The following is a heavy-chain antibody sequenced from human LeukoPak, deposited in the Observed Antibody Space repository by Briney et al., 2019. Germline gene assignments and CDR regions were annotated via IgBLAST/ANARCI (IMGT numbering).Heavy chain of an antibody. CDR1: GFTFSSYG. CDR3: AKNLAVVASPEEDDY. Sequence: PGRSLRLSCAASGFTFSSYGMHWVRQAPGKGLEWVSVISYDGSNRYYADSVKGRFTISRDNSKNTLYLQTNSLRAEDTAVYYCAKNLAVVASPEEDDYWGQGTLVTVSS. J-gene: IGHJ4*02. CDR2: ISYDGSNR. V-gene: IGHV3-30*18. D-gene: IGHD6-19*01.